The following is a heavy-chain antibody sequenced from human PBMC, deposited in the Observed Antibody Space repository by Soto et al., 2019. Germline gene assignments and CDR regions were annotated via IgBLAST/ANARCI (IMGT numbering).Heavy chain of an antibody. CDR1: GYTFTGYY. V-gene: IGHV1-2*04. Sequence: ASVKVSCKASGYTFTGYYMHWVRQAPGQGLEWMGWINPNSGGTNYAQKFQGWVTMTRETSISKGYMELSRLRSDDTDVDYCARAPTGDKGDYFDYWGQGTLVTVSS. D-gene: IGHD7-27*01. CDR3: ARAPTGDKGDYFDY. CDR2: INPNSGGT. J-gene: IGHJ4*02.